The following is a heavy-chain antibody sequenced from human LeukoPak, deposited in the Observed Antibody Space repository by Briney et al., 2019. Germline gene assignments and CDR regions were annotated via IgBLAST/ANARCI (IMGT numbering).Heavy chain of an antibody. CDR1: GLTFSGYW. J-gene: IGHJ4*02. Sequence: PGGSLRLSCAASGLTFSGYWMHWVRQAPGKGLVWVARINRDGSSTRYADSVRGRFTISRDNAKNTLLLQMNSLRAEDTAVYYRARDWRAGDYYFDYWGQGTLVTVSS. CDR3: ARDWRAGDYYFDY. V-gene: IGHV3-74*01. CDR2: INRDGSST. D-gene: IGHD4-17*01.